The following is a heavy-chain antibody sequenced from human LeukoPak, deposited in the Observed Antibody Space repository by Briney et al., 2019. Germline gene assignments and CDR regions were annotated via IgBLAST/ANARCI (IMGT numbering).Heavy chain of an antibody. Sequence: NPSQTLSLTCTVSGGSISSGDYCWHWIRQPPGKGLEWIGYIYHSGTTYYNPSLRSRLTISVDSSNNQFSLKLSSVSAADAAVYYCARGAYGSGSYYPDYWGQGNLVTVSS. V-gene: IGHV4-30-4*01. CDR1: GGSISSGDYC. D-gene: IGHD3-10*01. CDR2: IYHSGTT. CDR3: ARGAYGSGSYYPDY. J-gene: IGHJ4*02.